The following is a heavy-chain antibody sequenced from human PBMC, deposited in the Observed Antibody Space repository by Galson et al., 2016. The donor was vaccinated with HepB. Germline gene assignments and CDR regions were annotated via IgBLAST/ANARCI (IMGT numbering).Heavy chain of an antibody. CDR3: AGASGIAAAGTLDY. CDR1: GLPVSNDY. V-gene: IGHV3-53*01. CDR2: SYGDGRT. J-gene: IGHJ4*02. Sequence: LRLSCAAYGLPVSNDYMSWVRQAPGKGLKWVSVSYGDGRTYYAESVKGRFTISRDTSKNTVFLQMNSLRAEDTAVYYCAGASGIAAAGTLDYWGQGTLVTVSS. D-gene: IGHD6-13*01.